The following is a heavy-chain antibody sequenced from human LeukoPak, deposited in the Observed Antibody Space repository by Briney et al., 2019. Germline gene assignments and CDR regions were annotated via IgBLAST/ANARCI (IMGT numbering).Heavy chain of an antibody. D-gene: IGHD3-3*01. Sequence: PSETLSLTCAVYGGSFSGYYWSWIRQPPGKGLEWIGEINHRGSTNYNPSLKSRVTISVDTSKNQFSLKLSSVTAADTAVYYCAREAMYYDFWSGYFRFGYYYMDVWGKGTTVTVSS. CDR3: AREAMYYDFWSGYFRFGYYYMDV. J-gene: IGHJ6*03. CDR2: INHRGST. CDR1: GGSFSGYY. V-gene: IGHV4-34*01.